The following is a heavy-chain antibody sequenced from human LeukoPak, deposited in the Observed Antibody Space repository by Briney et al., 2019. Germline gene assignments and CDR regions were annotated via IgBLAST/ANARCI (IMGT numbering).Heavy chain of an antibody. CDR3: ARESKGRSKIDY. J-gene: IGHJ4*02. V-gene: IGHV3-7*01. Sequence: GGSLRLSCAASGFTFSGYWMSWVRQAPGKGREGVANINKDGSERYNVDSVKGRFTISRDNANKSLYLQMNSLRAEDTSVYYCARESKGRSKIDYWGQGTLVTVSS. CDR2: INKDGSER. CDR1: GFTFSGYW. D-gene: IGHD4-17*01.